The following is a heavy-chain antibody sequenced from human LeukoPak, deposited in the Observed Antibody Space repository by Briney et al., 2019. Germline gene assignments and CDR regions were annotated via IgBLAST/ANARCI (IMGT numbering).Heavy chain of an antibody. CDR3: ARGCYYDSSSRY. V-gene: IGHV1-2*02. Sequence: ASVKVSCKASGYTFTGHYMHWVRQAPGQGLEWMGWINPNSGGTNYAQKFQGRVTMTRDTSISTAYMELSRLRSDDTAVYYCARGCYYDSSSRYWGQGTLVTVSS. CDR1: GYTFTGHY. J-gene: IGHJ4*02. CDR2: INPNSGGT. D-gene: IGHD3-22*01.